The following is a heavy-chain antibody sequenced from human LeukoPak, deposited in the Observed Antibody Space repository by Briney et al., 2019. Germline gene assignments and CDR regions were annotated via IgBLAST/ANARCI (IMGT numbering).Heavy chain of an antibody. CDR1: GFTVSSNY. CDR2: IYSGGST. CDR3: AREGSYYDHAEYFQH. D-gene: IGHD3-22*01. Sequence: GGSLRLSCAASGFTVSSNYMSWVRQAPGKGLEWVSVIYSGGSTYYADSVKGRFTISRDNSENTLYLQMNSLRAEDTAVYYCAREGSYYDHAEYFQHWGQGTLVTVSS. V-gene: IGHV3-53*01. J-gene: IGHJ1*01.